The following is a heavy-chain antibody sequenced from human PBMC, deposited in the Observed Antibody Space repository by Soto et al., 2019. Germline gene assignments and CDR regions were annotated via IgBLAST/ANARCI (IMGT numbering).Heavy chain of an antibody. D-gene: IGHD2-21*01. CDR3: ASARHIGP. Sequence: EVQLVESRGDLVQPGGSLRLSCAASGFTFSNYWMSWVRQAPGKGLEWVANIKQDGSERNYVDSVKGRFTISRDNAENSLYLQMNSLRAEDTAVYYCASARHIGPWGQGTLVTVSS. CDR2: IKQDGSER. V-gene: IGHV3-7*01. J-gene: IGHJ5*02. CDR1: GFTFSNYW.